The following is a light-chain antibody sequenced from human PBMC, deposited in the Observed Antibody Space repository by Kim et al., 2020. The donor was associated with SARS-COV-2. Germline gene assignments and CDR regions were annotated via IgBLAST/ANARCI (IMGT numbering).Light chain of an antibody. V-gene: IGKV1-39*01. CDR2: AAS. Sequence: ASGGDRVTITCRASQSISSYLNWEQQKPGKAPKLLIYAASSLQSGVPSRFSGSGSGTDFTLTISSLQPEDFATYYCQQSYSTPLTFGGGTKVDIK. CDR1: QSISSY. J-gene: IGKJ4*01. CDR3: QQSYSTPLT.